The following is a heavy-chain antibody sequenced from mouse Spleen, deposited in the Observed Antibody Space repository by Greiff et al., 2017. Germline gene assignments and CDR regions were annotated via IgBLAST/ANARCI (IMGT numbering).Heavy chain of an antibody. Sequence: EVQLQQSGPELVKPGASVKISCKASGYTFTDYYMNWVKQSHGKSLEWIGDINPNNGGTSYNQKFKGKATLTVDKSSSTAYMELRSLTSEDSAVYYCAMYGNHAMDYWGQGTSVTVSS. CDR1: GYTFTDYY. D-gene: IGHD2-10*02. J-gene: IGHJ4*01. CDR3: AMYGNHAMDY. V-gene: IGHV1-26*01. CDR2: INPNNGGT.